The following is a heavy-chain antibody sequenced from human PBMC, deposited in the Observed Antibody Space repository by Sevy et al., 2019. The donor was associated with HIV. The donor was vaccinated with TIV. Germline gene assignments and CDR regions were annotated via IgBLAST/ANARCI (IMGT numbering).Heavy chain of an antibody. V-gene: IGHV1-2*02. CDR2: INPNSGST. CDR3: ARVFPYCSCGSCYSPYDAFDI. Sequence: ASVKVSCKASGYTFTGHYMHWVRQAPGQGLEWMGWINPNSGSTDYAQKFQGRVTLTRDTSISTAYLELSRLKSEETAVYYCARVFPYCSCGSCYSPYDAFDIWGQGTMVTVSS. CDR1: GYTFTGHY. J-gene: IGHJ3*02. D-gene: IGHD2-15*01.